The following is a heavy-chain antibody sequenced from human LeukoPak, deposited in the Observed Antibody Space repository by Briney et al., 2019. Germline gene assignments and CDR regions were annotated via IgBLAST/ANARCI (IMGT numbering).Heavy chain of an antibody. J-gene: IGHJ5*02. D-gene: IGHD2-2*01. V-gene: IGHV3-21*01. CDR1: GFTFSSYS. CDR3: ARDGCSSTSCYAAWFDP. Sequence: KPGGSLRLSCAASGFTFSSYSMNWVRQAPGKGLEWVSSISSSSSYIYYADSVKGRFTISRDNAKNSLYLQMNSLRAEDTAVYYCARDGCSSTSCYAAWFDPWGQGTLVTVSS. CDR2: ISSSSSYI.